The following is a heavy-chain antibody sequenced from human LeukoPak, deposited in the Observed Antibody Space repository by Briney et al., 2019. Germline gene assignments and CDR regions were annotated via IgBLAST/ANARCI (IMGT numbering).Heavy chain of an antibody. Sequence: GGSLRLSCATSQFNFKKFGMPWVRQAPGKGLEWVSSISGNGASTQYADSVQGRFAISRDNSKNTLYLQMNSLRAEDTAVYYCARVRYTNGLYYFESWGQGTLVTVSS. V-gene: IGHV3-23*01. J-gene: IGHJ4*02. CDR1: QFNFKKFG. CDR3: ARVRYTNGLYYFES. CDR2: ISGNGAST. D-gene: IGHD2-8*01.